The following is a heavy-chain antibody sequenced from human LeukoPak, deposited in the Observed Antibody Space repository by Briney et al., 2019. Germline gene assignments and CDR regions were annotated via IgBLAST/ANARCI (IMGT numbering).Heavy chain of an antibody. CDR3: AKAGIGVVGYFDY. Sequence: PSETLSLTCTVSGGSISSSYWSWVRQAPGKGLEWVSAIRGSGGGTYYADSVKGRFTISRDNSKNTLYLQMNSLRDEDTALYYCAKAGIGVVGYFDYWGQGTLVTVSS. CDR2: IRGSGGGT. V-gene: IGHV3-23*01. D-gene: IGHD6-19*01. J-gene: IGHJ4*02. CDR1: GGSISSSY.